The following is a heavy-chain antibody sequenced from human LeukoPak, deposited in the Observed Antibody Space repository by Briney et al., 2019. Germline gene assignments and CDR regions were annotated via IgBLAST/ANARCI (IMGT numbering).Heavy chain of an antibody. CDR2: INSDGRST. Sequence: GGSLRLSCVASGFTFSSYWMHWVSQASGKGLVGVSRINSDGRSTSFADSVKGRFTISRDNAKNTLYLQMNSLRTEDTDVYYCARDQLYCTGGICYFDNWGQGTLVTVSS. CDR3: ARDQLYCTGGICYFDN. V-gene: IGHV3-74*01. J-gene: IGHJ4*02. CDR1: GFTFSSYW. D-gene: IGHD2-8*02.